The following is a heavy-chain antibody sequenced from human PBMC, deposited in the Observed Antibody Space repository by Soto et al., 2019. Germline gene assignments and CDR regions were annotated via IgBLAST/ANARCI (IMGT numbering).Heavy chain of an antibody. CDR2: ISYDGSNK. Sequence: GGSLRLSCAATGFTFSSYGMHWVRQAPSKGLEWVTIISYDGSNKYYADSVKGRFTISRDNSENTVYLQMNSLRDEDTAVYYCARDGGYCSSTSCYGSGYDYAYYYYYGMDVWGQGTTVTVSS. D-gene: IGHD2-2*03. V-gene: IGHV3-30*03. J-gene: IGHJ6*02. CDR3: ARDGGYCSSTSCYGSGYDYAYYYYYGMDV. CDR1: GFTFSSYG.